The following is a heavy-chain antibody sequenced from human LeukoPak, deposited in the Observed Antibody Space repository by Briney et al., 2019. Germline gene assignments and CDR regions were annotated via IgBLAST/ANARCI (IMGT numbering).Heavy chain of an antibody. Sequence: SETLSLTCAVYGGSFSGYYWSWIRQPPGKGLEWIGEINHSGSTNYNPSLKSRVTISVDTSKNQFSLKLSSVTAADTAVYYCARPLPAYGSGSYQGSPRVRGFDYWGQGTLVTVSS. CDR1: GGSFSGYY. V-gene: IGHV4-34*01. J-gene: IGHJ4*02. D-gene: IGHD3-10*01. CDR3: ARPLPAYGSGSYQGSPRVRGFDY. CDR2: INHSGST.